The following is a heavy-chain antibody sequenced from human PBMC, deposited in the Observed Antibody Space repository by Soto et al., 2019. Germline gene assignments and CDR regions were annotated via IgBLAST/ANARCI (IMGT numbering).Heavy chain of an antibody. J-gene: IGHJ4*02. CDR2: IIPILGIA. CDR1: GGTFSSYT. CDR3: ARSHYYDSSGSAGY. D-gene: IGHD3-22*01. Sequence: QVQLVQSGAEVKKPGSSVKVSCKASGGTFSSYTISWVRQAPGQGLEWMGRIIPILGIANYAQKFQGRVTITADKSTSTAYMELSSLRSEDTAVYCCARSHYYDSSGSAGYWGQGTLVTVSS. V-gene: IGHV1-69*02.